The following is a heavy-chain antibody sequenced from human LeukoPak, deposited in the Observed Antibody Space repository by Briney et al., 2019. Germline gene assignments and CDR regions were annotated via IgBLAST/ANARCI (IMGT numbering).Heavy chain of an antibody. CDR1: GFTCSSYW. CDR2: IVSGVGGNR. D-gene: IGHD2/OR15-2a*01. CDR3: ARIGTTTRGPAGLDV. J-gene: IGHJ6*02. V-gene: IGHV3-48*04. Sequence: GGSLRLSCAASGFTCSSYWMSWVRQAPGGGLEWVSYIVSGVGGNRFYSASVKGRFTIPRDNAKNSLYLHTNSLRAEDTGVYSCARIGTTTRGPAGLDVWGHGTTVTVSS.